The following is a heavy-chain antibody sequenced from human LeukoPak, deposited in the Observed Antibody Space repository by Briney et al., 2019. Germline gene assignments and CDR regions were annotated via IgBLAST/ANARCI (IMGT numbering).Heavy chain of an antibody. D-gene: IGHD2-8*02. Sequence: PSETLSLTCTVSGGSISSGSYYWSWIRQPAGKGLEWIGRIYTSGSTNYNPSLKSRVTISVDTSKNQFSLKLSSVTAADTAVYYCARERTGGGLDYWGQGTLVTVSS. J-gene: IGHJ4*02. V-gene: IGHV4-61*02. CDR3: ARERTGGGLDY. CDR1: GGSISSGSYY. CDR2: IYTSGST.